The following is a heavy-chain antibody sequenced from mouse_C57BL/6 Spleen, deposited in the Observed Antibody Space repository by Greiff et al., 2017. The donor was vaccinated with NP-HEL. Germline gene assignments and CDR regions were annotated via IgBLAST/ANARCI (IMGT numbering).Heavy chain of an antibody. CDR2: ISDGGSYT. CDR1: GFTFSSYA. D-gene: IGHD1-1*01. V-gene: IGHV5-4*01. J-gene: IGHJ3*01. CDR3: ARDRGYYGRRGAWFAY. Sequence: EVQRVESGGGLVKPGGSLKLSCAASGFTFSSYAMSWVRQTPEKRLEWVATISDGGSYTYYPDNVKGRFTISRDNAKNNLYLQMSHLKSEDTAMYYCARDRGYYGRRGAWFAYWGQGTLVTVSA.